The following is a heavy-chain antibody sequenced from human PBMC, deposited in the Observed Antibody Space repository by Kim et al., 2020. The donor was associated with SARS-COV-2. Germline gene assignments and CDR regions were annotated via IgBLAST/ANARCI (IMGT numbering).Heavy chain of an antibody. J-gene: IGHJ6*02. V-gene: IGHV6-1*01. D-gene: IGHD3-22*01. CDR2: TYYRSKWYN. Sequence: SQTLSLTCAISGDSVSSNSAAWNWIRQSPSRGLEWLGRTYYRSKWYNDYAVSVKSRITINPDTSKNQFSLQLNSVTPEDTAVYYCARQRYYYDSSGYYIYYYYYGMDVWGQGTTVTVSS. CDR1: GDSVSSNSAA. CDR3: ARQRYYYDSSGYYIYYYYYGMDV.